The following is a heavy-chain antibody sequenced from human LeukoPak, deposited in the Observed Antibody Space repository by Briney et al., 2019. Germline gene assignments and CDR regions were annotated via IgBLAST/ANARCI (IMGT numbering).Heavy chain of an antibody. Sequence: GGSLRLSCAASGYTFSSYAMSWVRQAPGQGLEWVSAIRACGGSTYHAESLKGRFTISTDNSKNTLYMQMSSLRAEDTAVYYCAKDVCCGSWYPPRHFDCWGQGTLVTVSS. CDR1: GYTFSSYA. D-gene: IGHD6-13*01. V-gene: IGHV3-23*01. J-gene: IGHJ4*02. CDR3: AKDVCCGSWYPPRHFDC. CDR2: IRACGGST.